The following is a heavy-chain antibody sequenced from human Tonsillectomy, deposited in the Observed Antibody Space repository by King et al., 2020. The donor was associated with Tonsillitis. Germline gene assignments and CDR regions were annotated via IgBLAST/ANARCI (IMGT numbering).Heavy chain of an antibody. CDR1: GFTFDDYA. Sequence: VQLVESGGGLVQPGRSLRLSCAASGFTFDDYAMHWVRQAPGKGLEWVSGISWNSGSIGYADSVKGRFTISRDNAKNSLYLQMNSLRAEDTALYYCAKDVGNDGMDVWGQGTTVTVSS. V-gene: IGHV3-9*01. D-gene: IGHD1-1*01. J-gene: IGHJ6*02. CDR3: AKDVGNDGMDV. CDR2: ISWNSGSI.